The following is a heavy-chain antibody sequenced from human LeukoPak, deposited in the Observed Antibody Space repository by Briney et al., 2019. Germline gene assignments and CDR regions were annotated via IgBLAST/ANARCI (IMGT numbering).Heavy chain of an antibody. CDR1: GGSISSSSYY. CDR3: ARLYSRDRYYFDY. Sequence: SSETLSLTCTVSGGSISSSSYYWGWIRQPPGKGLEWFGSIYYSGSTYYNPSLKSRVTISVDTSKNQFSLKLSSVTAADTAVYYCARLYSRDRYYFDYWGQGTLVTVSS. J-gene: IGHJ4*02. D-gene: IGHD1-26*01. V-gene: IGHV4-39*01. CDR2: IYYSGST.